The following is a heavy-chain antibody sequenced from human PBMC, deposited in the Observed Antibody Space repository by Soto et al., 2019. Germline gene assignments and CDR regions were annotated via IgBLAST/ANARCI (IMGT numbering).Heavy chain of an antibody. V-gene: IGHV6-1*01. Sequence: PSQTLSLTCAISGDSVSSNSAAWNWIRQSPSRGLEWLGRTYYRSKWYNDYAVSVKSRITINPDASENQFSLQLNSVTPEDTAVYYCARGGYIVVVPAATTLSYYYYYGMDVWGQGTTVTVSS. CDR3: ARGGYIVVVPAATTLSYYYYYGMDV. CDR1: GDSVSSNSAA. D-gene: IGHD2-2*01. J-gene: IGHJ6*02. CDR2: TYYRSKWYN.